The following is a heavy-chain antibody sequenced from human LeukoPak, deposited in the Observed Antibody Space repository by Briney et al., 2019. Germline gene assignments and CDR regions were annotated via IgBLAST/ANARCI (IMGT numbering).Heavy chain of an antibody. Sequence: ASVKVSCKASGYTFTSYAMNWVRQAPGHGLEWMGWINTNTGNPTYAQGFTGRFVFSLDTSVSTAYLRISSLKAEDTAVYYCARPRSLLWFGEGAIDYWGQGTLVTVSS. CDR2: INTNTGNP. CDR1: GYTFTSYA. CDR3: ARPRSLLWFGEGAIDY. D-gene: IGHD3-10*01. V-gene: IGHV7-4-1*02. J-gene: IGHJ4*02.